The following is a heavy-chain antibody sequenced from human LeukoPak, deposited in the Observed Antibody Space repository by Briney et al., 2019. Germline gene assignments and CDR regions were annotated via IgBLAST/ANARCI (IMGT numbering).Heavy chain of an antibody. D-gene: IGHD6-13*01. CDR2: IIPIFGTA. CDR3: ASTTPPPIAAPGTRGLGYYGMDV. J-gene: IGHJ6*02. Sequence: SVMVSCKASGGTFRSYVISWVRQAPGQGLEWMGGIIPIFGTANYTQKFQGRVTITADESTSTAYMELSSLRSADTAVYYCASTTPPPIAAPGTRGLGYYGMDVWGQGTTVTVSS. CDR1: GGTFRSYV. V-gene: IGHV1-69*01.